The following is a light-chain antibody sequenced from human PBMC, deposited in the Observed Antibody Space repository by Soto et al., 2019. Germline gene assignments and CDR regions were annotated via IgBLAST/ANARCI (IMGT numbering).Light chain of an antibody. CDR2: EVN. J-gene: IGLJ3*02. Sequence: QSALTQPASVSGSLGQSITISCTGTSSDVGGYNYVSWYQQHPGKVPKLMIYEVNNRPSGVSNRFSGSKSANTASLTTSGLQADDEADYYCSSFTSTSTQVFGGGTKVTVL. CDR1: SSDVGGYNY. V-gene: IGLV2-14*01. CDR3: SSFTSTSTQV.